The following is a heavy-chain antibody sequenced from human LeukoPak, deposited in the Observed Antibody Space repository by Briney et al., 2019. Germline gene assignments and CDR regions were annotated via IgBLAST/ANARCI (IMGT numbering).Heavy chain of an antibody. V-gene: IGHV4-59*02. CDR2: VYYSGST. J-gene: IGHJ4*02. D-gene: IGHD2-15*01. CDR3: ARIHRYCSGGACYVLDN. CDR1: GGSVSGYY. Sequence: SETLSLTCVVSGGSVSGYYWGWIRQPPGRGLEWIGYVYYSGSTNYNPSFKSRVTISVDTPRNQFSLQLSSVTAADTAVYYCARIHRYCSGGACYVLDNWGQGTLVAVSS.